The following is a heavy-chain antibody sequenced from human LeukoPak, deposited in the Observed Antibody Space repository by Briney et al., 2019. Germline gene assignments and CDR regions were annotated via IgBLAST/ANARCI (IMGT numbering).Heavy chain of an antibody. CDR1: GYSFTNYW. V-gene: IGHV5-51*01. CDR3: ARLASRSIEVADKLPDY. D-gene: IGHD6-19*01. J-gene: IGHJ4*02. CDR2: IYPGESDT. Sequence: GESLKISCKGSGYSFTNYWIGWVRQVPGKGLEWMGIIYPGESDTRYSPSFEGQVTISADKSITTAYLQWSSLQASDSAIYYCARLASRSIEVADKLPDYWGQGTLVTVSS.